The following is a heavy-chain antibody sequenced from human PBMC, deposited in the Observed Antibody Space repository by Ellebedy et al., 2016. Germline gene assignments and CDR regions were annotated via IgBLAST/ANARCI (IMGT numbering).Heavy chain of an antibody. CDR2: ISYDGSNK. D-gene: IGHD5-18*01. V-gene: IGHV3-30-3*01. J-gene: IGHJ4*02. Sequence: GGSLRLSCAASGFTFSSYAMHWVRQAPGKGLEWVAVISYDGSNKYYADSVKGRFTIPRDNSKNTLYLQINSLRAEDTAVYYCARADTAMALSGYFDYWGQGTLVTVSS. CDR3: ARADTAMALSGYFDY. CDR1: GFTFSSYA.